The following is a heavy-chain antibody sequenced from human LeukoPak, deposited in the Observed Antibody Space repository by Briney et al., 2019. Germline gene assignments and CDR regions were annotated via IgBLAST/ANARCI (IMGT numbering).Heavy chain of an antibody. Sequence: GRSLRLSCAASGFTFSSYGMHWLRQAPGKGLECVAVISYDGSNKYFADSVKGRFTISRDNSKNTLYLQMNSLRAEDTAVYYCAKDGGIAVAGTLRAFDIWGQGTMVTVSS. CDR3: AKDGGIAVAGTLRAFDI. CDR2: ISYDGSNK. CDR1: GFTFSSYG. J-gene: IGHJ3*02. D-gene: IGHD6-19*01. V-gene: IGHV3-30*18.